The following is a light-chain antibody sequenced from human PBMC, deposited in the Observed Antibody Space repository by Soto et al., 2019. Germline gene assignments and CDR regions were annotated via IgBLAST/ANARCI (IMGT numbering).Light chain of an antibody. CDR1: QSIRND. Sequence: DIQMTQSPSSLSASVGDRVTITCRASQSIRNDLGWYRQKSGKAPKRLIYAASTLQTGVPSRFSGSGSGREFTLTISSLQPEDFATYYCLHQNSYLALSFGGGTKVE. CDR3: LHQNSYLALS. CDR2: AAS. J-gene: IGKJ4*01. V-gene: IGKV1-17*01.